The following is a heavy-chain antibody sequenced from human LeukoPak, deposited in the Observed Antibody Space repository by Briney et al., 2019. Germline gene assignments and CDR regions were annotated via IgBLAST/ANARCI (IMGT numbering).Heavy chain of an antibody. V-gene: IGHV3-64*04. Sequence: PGGSLRLSCSASGFTFSRYAMHWVRQAPGKGLEYVSAISSNGGSTYYGDSVKGRFTISRDTSKNTLYLQMNSLRAEDTAVYYCARDSSGGTAWYYFAYWGQGTLVTVSS. J-gene: IGHJ4*02. CDR1: GFTFSRYA. CDR2: ISSNGGST. CDR3: ARDSSGGTAWYYFAY. D-gene: IGHD3-22*01.